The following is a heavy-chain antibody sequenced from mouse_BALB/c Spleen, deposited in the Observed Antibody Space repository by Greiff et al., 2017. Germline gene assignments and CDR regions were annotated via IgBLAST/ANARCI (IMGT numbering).Heavy chain of an antibody. D-gene: IGHD2-4*01. CDR3: ARERAMITTSCAMDY. V-gene: IGHV5-4*02. Sequence: DVHLVESGGGLVKPGGSLKLSCAASGFTFSDYYMYWVRQTPEKRLEWVATISDGGSYTYYPDSVKGRFTISRVNAKNNLYLQMSSLKSEDTAMYYCARERAMITTSCAMDYWGQGTSVTVSA. CDR2: ISDGGSYT. J-gene: IGHJ4*01. CDR1: GFTFSDYY.